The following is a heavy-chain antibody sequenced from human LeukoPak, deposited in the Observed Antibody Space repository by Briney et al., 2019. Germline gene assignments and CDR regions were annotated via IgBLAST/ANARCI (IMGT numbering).Heavy chain of an antibody. CDR1: GGSISSYY. CDR3: ARHPRELGLFGYFDL. CDR2: IYYSGST. V-gene: IGHV4-59*08. D-gene: IGHD1-26*01. Sequence: SETLSLTCTVSGGSISSYYWSWIRQPPGKGLEWIGYIYYSGSTNYNPSLKSRVTISVDTSKNQFSLKLSSLTAADTAVYYCARHPRELGLFGYFDLWGRGTLVTVSS. J-gene: IGHJ2*01.